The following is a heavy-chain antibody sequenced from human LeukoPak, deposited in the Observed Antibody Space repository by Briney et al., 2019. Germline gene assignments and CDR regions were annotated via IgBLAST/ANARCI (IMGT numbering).Heavy chain of an antibody. D-gene: IGHD1-26*01. Sequence: GRSLSLSWAVSGFTFTEYCIHWVSQAAGKGLEWVSCVDSGSGYIFYAESVKGRFTISRDNAKKSVYLQMNSLRDDDTAVYYCARDPTVLGSYSSFGFDSWGPGTLVTASS. CDR3: ARDPTVLGSYSSFGFDS. V-gene: IGHV3-21*01. CDR2: VDSGSGYI. CDR1: GFTFTEYC. J-gene: IGHJ4*02.